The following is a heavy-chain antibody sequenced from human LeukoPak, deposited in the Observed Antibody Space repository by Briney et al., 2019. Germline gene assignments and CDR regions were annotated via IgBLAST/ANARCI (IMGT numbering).Heavy chain of an antibody. V-gene: IGHV3-7*01. D-gene: IGHD1-26*01. CDR3: ARVTPWGYFDY. J-gene: IGHJ4*02. Sequence: GGSLRLSCAASGFTFSNYWMTWFRQAPAKGLERVASIEQDGSDIHYVDSVKGRFTISRDNAKNSVYLQMNSLRVEDTAVYYCARVTPWGYFDYWGQGTLVTVSS. CDR1: GFTFSNYW. CDR2: IEQDGSDI.